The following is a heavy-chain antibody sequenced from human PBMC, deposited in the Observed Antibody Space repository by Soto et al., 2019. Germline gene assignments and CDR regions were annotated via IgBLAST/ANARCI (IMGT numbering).Heavy chain of an antibody. V-gene: IGHV1-3*01. CDR2: INAGYGNT. Sequence: WASVKVSCKASGYTFSSYAMHWVRQAPGQRLEWMGWINAGYGNTESSQKFQDRVTISRDTSASTAYMELTSLRSEDTAVYYCARDTGDGTFDFWGQGTLVTVSS. CDR1: GYTFSSYA. J-gene: IGHJ4*02. D-gene: IGHD7-27*01. CDR3: ARDTGDGTFDF.